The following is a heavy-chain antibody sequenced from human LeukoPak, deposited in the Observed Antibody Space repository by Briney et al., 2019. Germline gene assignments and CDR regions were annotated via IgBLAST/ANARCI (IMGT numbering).Heavy chain of an antibody. CDR1: GGTFSSYA. Sequence: GASVKVSCKASGGTFSSYAISWVRQAPGQGLEWMGRIIPIFGTANYAQKFQGRVTITTDGSTSTAYMELSSLRSEDTAVYYCAAGGHSGYDSYYFDYWGQGTLVTVSS. J-gene: IGHJ4*02. CDR3: AAGGHSGYDSYYFDY. V-gene: IGHV1-69*05. CDR2: IIPIFGTA. D-gene: IGHD5-12*01.